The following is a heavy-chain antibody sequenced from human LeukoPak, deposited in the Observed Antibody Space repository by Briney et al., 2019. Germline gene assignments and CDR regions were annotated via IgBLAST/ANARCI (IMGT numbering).Heavy chain of an antibody. D-gene: IGHD3-22*01. CDR1: GFTFDSYG. CDR2: IRAGGYST. V-gene: IGHV3-23*01. Sequence: GGSLRLSCAASGFTFDSYGMSWVRQAPGKGLEWVSAIRAGGYSTYYADSVKGRFTISRDNSKNTLYLQMNSLRAEDTAVYYCAKERALVVVPEAFDIWGQGTMVIVSS. J-gene: IGHJ3*02. CDR3: AKERALVVVPEAFDI.